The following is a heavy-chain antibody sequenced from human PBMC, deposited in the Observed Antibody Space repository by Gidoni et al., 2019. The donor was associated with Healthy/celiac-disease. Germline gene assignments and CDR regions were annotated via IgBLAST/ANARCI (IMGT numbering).Heavy chain of an antibody. Sequence: QVQLVESGGGVVQPGRSLRLSCAASGFTFSSYGMHWVRQAPGKGLEWVAVISYDGSNKYYADSVKGRFTISRDNSKNTLYLQMNSLRAEDTAVYYCAKDRGSSWEEGVFDYWGQGTLVTVSS. CDR3: AKDRGSSWEEGVFDY. J-gene: IGHJ4*02. CDR1: GFTFSSYG. V-gene: IGHV3-30*18. CDR2: ISYDGSNK. D-gene: IGHD6-13*01.